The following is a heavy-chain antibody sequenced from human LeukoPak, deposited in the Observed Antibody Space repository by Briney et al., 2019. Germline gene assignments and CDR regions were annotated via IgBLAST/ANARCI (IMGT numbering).Heavy chain of an antibody. J-gene: IGHJ4*02. CDR3: ARGGSGSPEDY. V-gene: IGHV1-2*02. CDR2: INPNSGGT. Sequence: ASVRVSCKASGYXFTGYYIHWVRQAPGQGLEWMGWINPNSGGTNYAQKFLGTVTMTRDTSISTAYMELSRLRSDDTAVYYCARGGSGSPEDYWGQGTLVTVSS. D-gene: IGHD3-10*01. CDR1: GYXFTGYY.